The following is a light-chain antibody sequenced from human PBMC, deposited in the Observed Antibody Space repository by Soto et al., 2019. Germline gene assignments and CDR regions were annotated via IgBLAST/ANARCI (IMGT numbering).Light chain of an antibody. Sequence: QSVLTQPASVSGSPGQSITISCTGTSSDVGSYNLVSWYQQHPGKAPKLMIYEGSKRPSGVSNRFSGSKSSNTASLTISGLQAEDEADYYCCSYAGSGVVFGGGTQLTVL. CDR1: SSDVGSYNL. CDR3: CSYAGSGVV. CDR2: EGS. J-gene: IGLJ2*01. V-gene: IGLV2-23*01.